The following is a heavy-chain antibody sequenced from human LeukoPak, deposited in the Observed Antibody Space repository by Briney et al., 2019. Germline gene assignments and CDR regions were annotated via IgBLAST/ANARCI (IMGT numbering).Heavy chain of an antibody. CDR3: ARGSSTWYGTSSFDY. CDR2: INHSGST. CDR1: GGSFSGYY. J-gene: IGHJ4*02. V-gene: IGHV4-34*01. D-gene: IGHD6-13*01. Sequence: SETLSLTCAVYGGSFSGYYWSWIRQPPAKGLEWIGEINHSGSTNYNPSLKSRVTISVDTSKNQFSLKLSSVTAADTAVYHCARGSSTWYGTSSFDYWGQGTPVTVSS.